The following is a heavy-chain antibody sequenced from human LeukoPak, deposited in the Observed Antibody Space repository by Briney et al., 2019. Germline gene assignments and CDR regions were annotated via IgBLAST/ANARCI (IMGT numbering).Heavy chain of an antibody. J-gene: IGHJ4*02. Sequence: PGGSLRLSCAASGFTFSSYGMHWVRQAPGKGLEWVAVISYDGSNKYYADSVKGRFTISRDNSKHTLYLQMNSLRAEDTAVYYCARVSIVGAHVDYWGQGTLVTVSS. V-gene: IGHV3-30*03. CDR1: GFTFSSYG. CDR3: ARVSIVGAHVDY. D-gene: IGHD1-26*01. CDR2: ISYDGSNK.